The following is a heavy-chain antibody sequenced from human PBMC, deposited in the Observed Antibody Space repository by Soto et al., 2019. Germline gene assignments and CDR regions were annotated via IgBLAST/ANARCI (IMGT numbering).Heavy chain of an antibody. V-gene: IGHV4-39*01. J-gene: IGHJ4*02. Sequence: QLQLQESGPGLVKPSETLSLTCTVSGGSISSSSYYWGWIRQPPGKGLGWIGRIYYSGSTYYNPCLKSRVTISVNTSKIQFALKLSSVTAADTALYYCARHVPYCCGGSCYPSPLDYWGQGTLVTVSS. CDR3: ARHVPYCCGGSCYPSPLDY. D-gene: IGHD2-15*01. CDR1: GGSISSSSYY. CDR2: IYYSGST.